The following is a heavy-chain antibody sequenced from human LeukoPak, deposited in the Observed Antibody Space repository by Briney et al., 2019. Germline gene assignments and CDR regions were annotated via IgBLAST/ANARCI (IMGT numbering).Heavy chain of an antibody. V-gene: IGHV1-8*01. Sequence: ASVKVSCKASGYTFTSYDINWVRQATGQGLEWMGWMNPNSGNTGYAQKFQGRVTMTRNTSISTAYMELSSLRSEDTAVYYCARVGSNYYDSSGYSRWGQGTLVTVSS. CDR2: MNPNSGNT. CDR1: GYTFTSYD. D-gene: IGHD3-22*01. CDR3: ARVGSNYYDSSGYSR. J-gene: IGHJ4*02.